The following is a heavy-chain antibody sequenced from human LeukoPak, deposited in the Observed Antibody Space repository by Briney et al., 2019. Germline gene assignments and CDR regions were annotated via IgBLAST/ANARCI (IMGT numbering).Heavy chain of an antibody. CDR2: IMPIFGKV. CDR3: ATDPIRVAPGY. Sequence: SVNVSCKASGGSFSTSGISWVRQAPGQALDWMGWIMPIFGKVNYAQKFQGRVTITADESTSTAYMELSSLRSDDTATYYCATDPIRVAPGYWGQGTLVTVSS. CDR1: GGSFSTSG. J-gene: IGHJ4*02. V-gene: IGHV1-69*01. D-gene: IGHD5-12*01.